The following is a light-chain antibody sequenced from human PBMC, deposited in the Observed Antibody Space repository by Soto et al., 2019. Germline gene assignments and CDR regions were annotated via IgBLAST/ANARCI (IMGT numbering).Light chain of an antibody. CDR1: SSDVGGYKY. Sequence: ALTQPASVSGSPGQSITISCTGTSSDVGGYKYVSWYQQDPGKAPKLMIYDVSNRPSGVFNRFSGSKSGNTASLTISGLQAEDEADYYCSSYTSSSTLVFGTGTKVTVL. CDR2: DVS. V-gene: IGLV2-14*01. J-gene: IGLJ1*01. CDR3: SSYTSSSTLV.